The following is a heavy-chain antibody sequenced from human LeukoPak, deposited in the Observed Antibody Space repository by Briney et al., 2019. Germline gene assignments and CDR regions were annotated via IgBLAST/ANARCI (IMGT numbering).Heavy chain of an antibody. J-gene: IGHJ4*02. CDR3: SRESGPFSPFGF. Sequence: SETLSLTCGVSGGSVSRTNWWSWVRQPPGQGLEWIGSISLGGLTNYNPSLRSRLTMSLDASKNQLPLNLTSVTAADTAAYYCSRESGPFSPFGFWGQGTLVSVPS. D-gene: IGHD1-26*01. CDR1: GGSVSRTNW. V-gene: IGHV4-4*02. CDR2: ISLGGLT.